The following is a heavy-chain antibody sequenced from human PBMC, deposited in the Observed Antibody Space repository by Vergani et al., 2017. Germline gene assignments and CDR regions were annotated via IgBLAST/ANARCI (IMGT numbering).Heavy chain of an antibody. V-gene: IGHV3-21*02. D-gene: IGHD4-23*01. CDR1: GFSFTSHS. J-gene: IGHJ4*02. CDR3: ARDDYGGYSDY. Sequence: EVQLVESGGGLVKPGGSVRLSCAASGFSFTSHSMNWVRQAPGKGLEWVSSISSSSRYIFYADSVKGRFTISRDNAKNSLYLQMSSLKAEDTAVYYCARDDYGGYSDYWGQGILVTVSS. CDR2: ISSSSRYI.